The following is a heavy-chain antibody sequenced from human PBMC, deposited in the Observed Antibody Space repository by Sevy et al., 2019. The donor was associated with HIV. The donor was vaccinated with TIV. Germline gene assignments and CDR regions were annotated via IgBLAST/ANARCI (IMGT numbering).Heavy chain of an antibody. J-gene: IGHJ6*02. CDR1: GFTFSSYA. CDR3: ARDKVGFWSGYYTDYYYYGMDV. Sequence: GGSLRLSCAASGFTFSSYAMHWVRQAPGKGLEWVAVISYDGSNKYYADSVKGRFTIYRDNSKNTLYLQMNSLRAEDTAVYYCARDKVGFWSGYYTDYYYYGMDVWGQGTTVTVSS. CDR2: ISYDGSNK. V-gene: IGHV3-30-3*01. D-gene: IGHD3-3*01.